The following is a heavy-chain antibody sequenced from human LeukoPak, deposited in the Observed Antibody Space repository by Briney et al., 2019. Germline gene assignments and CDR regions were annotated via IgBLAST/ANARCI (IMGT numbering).Heavy chain of an antibody. D-gene: IGHD5-18*01. CDR3: ARDRDIVVYRGYSYGTFDY. Sequence: ASVKVSCKASGGTFSSYAISWVRQAPGQGLEWMGGIIPIFGTANYAQKFQGRVTITADESTSTAYMELSSLRSEDTAVYYCARDRDIVVYRGYSYGTFDYWGQGTLVTVSS. V-gene: IGHV1-69*01. CDR2: IIPIFGTA. CDR1: GGTFSSYA. J-gene: IGHJ4*02.